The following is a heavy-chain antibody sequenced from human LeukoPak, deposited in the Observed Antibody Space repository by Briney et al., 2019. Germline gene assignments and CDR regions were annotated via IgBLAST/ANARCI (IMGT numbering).Heavy chain of an antibody. V-gene: IGHV4-59*08. J-gene: IGHJ4*02. D-gene: IGHD6-19*01. CDR2: IYYSGST. CDR3: ASASSCSGWPTIEY. CDR1: GGSISSYY. Sequence: SETLSLTCAVSGGSISSYYWTWIRQPPGKGLEWIGYIYYSGSTNYNPSLKSRVTISVDTSKNQFSLKLSSVTAADTAVYYCASASSCSGWPTIEYWGQETLVTVSP.